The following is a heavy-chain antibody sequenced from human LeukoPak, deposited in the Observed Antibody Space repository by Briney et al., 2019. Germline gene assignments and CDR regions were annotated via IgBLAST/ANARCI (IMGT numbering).Heavy chain of an antibody. CDR2: ISSSGSTI. D-gene: IGHD5-18*01. CDR3: ATVMIQLTNY. V-gene: IGHV3-48*04. J-gene: IGHJ4*02. CDR1: GFTFSSYA. Sequence: PGGSLRLSCAASGFTFSSYAMSWVRQAPGKGLEWVSYISSSGSTIYYADSVKGRFTISRDNAKNSLYLQMNSLRAEDTAVYYCATVMIQLTNYWGLGTLVTVSS.